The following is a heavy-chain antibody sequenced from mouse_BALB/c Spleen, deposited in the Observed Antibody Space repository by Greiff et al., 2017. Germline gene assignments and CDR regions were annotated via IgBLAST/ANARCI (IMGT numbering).Heavy chain of an antibody. Sequence: VQGVESGPGLVAPSQSLSITCTVSGFSLTDYGVSWIRQPPGKGLEWLGVIWGGGSTYYNSALKSRLSISKDNSKSQVFLKMNSLQTDDTAMYYGAKNPYYYGSSVYWYFDVWGAGTTVTVSS. D-gene: IGHD1-1*01. CDR1: GFSLTDYG. CDR3: AKNPYYYGSSVYWYFDV. J-gene: IGHJ1*01. CDR2: IWGGGST. V-gene: IGHV2-6-5*01.